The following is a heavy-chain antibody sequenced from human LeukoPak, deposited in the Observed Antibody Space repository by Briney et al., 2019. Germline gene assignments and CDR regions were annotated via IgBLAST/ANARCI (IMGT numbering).Heavy chain of an antibody. Sequence: ASVKVSCKAPGYTFTTNGISWVRQAPGQGLEWMGWISAYSGNTIYAQKLQGRVTMTTDTSTTTAYMELRSLRSDDTAVYYCARDRDYSPGYWGQGTLVTVSS. CDR3: ARDRDYSPGY. CDR1: GYTFTTNG. J-gene: IGHJ4*02. V-gene: IGHV1-18*01. D-gene: IGHD3-9*01. CDR2: ISAYSGNT.